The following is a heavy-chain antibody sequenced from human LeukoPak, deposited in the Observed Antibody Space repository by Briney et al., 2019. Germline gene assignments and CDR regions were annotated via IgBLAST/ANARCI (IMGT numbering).Heavy chain of an antibody. Sequence: GGSLRLSCAASGFTFSTFGMNWVRQAPGKGLEWVSFISSSSSYIYYADSVKGRFTISRDNAKNSLYLQMNSLRAEDTAVYYCARSGRIIVGATDYWGQGTLVTVSS. V-gene: IGHV3-21*01. D-gene: IGHD1-26*01. J-gene: IGHJ4*02. CDR3: ARSGRIIVGATDY. CDR1: GFTFSTFG. CDR2: ISSSSSYI.